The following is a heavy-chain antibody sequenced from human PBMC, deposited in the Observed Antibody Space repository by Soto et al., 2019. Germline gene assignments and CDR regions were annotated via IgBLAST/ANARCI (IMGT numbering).Heavy chain of an antibody. Sequence: ASVKVSCKASGYTFTGYYMHWVQQAPGQGLEWMGWINPNSGGTNYAQKFQGRVTMTRDTSISTAYMELSRLRSDDTAVYYCARESLGTVVDWFDPWGQGTLVTVSS. J-gene: IGHJ5*02. D-gene: IGHD3-16*01. V-gene: IGHV1-2*02. CDR1: GYTFTGYY. CDR2: INPNSGGT. CDR3: ARESLGTVVDWFDP.